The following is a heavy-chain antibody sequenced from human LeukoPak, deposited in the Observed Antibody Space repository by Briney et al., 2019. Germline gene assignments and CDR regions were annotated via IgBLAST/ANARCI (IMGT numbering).Heavy chain of an antibody. CDR2: IYYSGST. V-gene: IGHV4-59*01. CDR1: GGSITSYY. CDR3: ARDRGYYYYMDV. Sequence: SETLSLTCTVSGGSITSYYWSWIRQPPGKGLEWIGYIYYSGSTNYNPSLKSRVTISVDTSKNQFSPKLSSVTAADTAVYYCARDRGYYYYMDVWGKGTTVTVSS. J-gene: IGHJ6*03.